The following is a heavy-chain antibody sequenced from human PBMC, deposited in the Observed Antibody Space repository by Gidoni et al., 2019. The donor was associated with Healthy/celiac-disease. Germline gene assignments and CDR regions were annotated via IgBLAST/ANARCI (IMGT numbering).Heavy chain of an antibody. J-gene: IGHJ3*02. V-gene: IGHV1-46*01. CDR2: INPSGGST. CDR3: ARDTGDAFDI. Sequence: QVQLVQSGAEVKKPGASLKVSCKASGYTFTSYYMHWVRQSPGQGLEWMGIINPSGGSTSYAQKVQCRVTMTRDTSTSTVYMELSSLRSEDTAVYYCARDTGDAFDIWGQGTMVTVSS. D-gene: IGHD4-17*01. CDR1: GYTFTSYY.